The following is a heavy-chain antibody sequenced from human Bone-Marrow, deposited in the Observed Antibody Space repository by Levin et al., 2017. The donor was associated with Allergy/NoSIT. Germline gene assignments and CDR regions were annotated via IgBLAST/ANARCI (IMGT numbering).Heavy chain of an antibody. V-gene: IGHV3-7*01. CDR2: IKEDGSEK. D-gene: IGHD5-24*01. CDR3: ATADYRLHGH. Sequence: GESLKISCAASGFTFSNYWMSWVRQAPGKGLEWVANIKEDGSEKYYVDSVKGRFTISRDNAKNSLYLQMNSLRAEDTAVYYCATADYRLHGHWGQGTLVTVSS. J-gene: IGHJ4*02. CDR1: GFTFSNYW.